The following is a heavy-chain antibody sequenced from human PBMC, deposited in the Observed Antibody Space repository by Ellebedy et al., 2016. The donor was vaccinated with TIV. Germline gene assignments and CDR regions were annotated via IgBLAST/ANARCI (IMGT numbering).Heavy chain of an antibody. CDR1: GFTFSSYA. CDR2: ISYDGSNK. V-gene: IGHV3-30-3*01. Sequence: GGSLRLXCAASGFTFSSYAMHWVRQAPGKGLEWVAVISYDGSNKYYADSVKGRFTISRDNSKNTLYLQMNSLRAEDTAVYYCAKEFIVGATVDYWGQGTLVTVSS. D-gene: IGHD1-26*01. J-gene: IGHJ4*02. CDR3: AKEFIVGATVDY.